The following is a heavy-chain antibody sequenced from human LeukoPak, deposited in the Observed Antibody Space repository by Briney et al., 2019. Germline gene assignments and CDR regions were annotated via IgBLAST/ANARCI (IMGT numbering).Heavy chain of an antibody. CDR1: GYSISSGYY. J-gene: IGHJ4*02. D-gene: IGHD3-10*01. CDR2: MHGRGSA. CDR3: AREYYNGSGTYFLKDPFDY. V-gene: IGHV4-38-2*02. Sequence: SETLSLTCTVSGYSISSGYYWGWIRQTPGKGLEWIGSMHGRGSAYYNPSLNSRVTISVDTSMNQFSLKLRSVTAADTAVYYCAREYYNGSGTYFLKDPFDYWGQGTLVTVSS.